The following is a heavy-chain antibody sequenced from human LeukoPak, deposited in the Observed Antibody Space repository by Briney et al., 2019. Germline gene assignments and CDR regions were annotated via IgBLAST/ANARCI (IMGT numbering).Heavy chain of an antibody. Sequence: KGAGLALLKATQALTLTCTFSGFSLSTSGMGVSWIRQTPGKALEWLARVDWDDDKFHSTSLKTRLTISKDTSKNQVVLTKTHMDPVDTASYYCARSNYYGSGALDYWGQGTLVTVSS. J-gene: IGHJ4*02. CDR2: VDWDDDK. D-gene: IGHD3-10*01. CDR1: GFSLSTSGMG. V-gene: IGHV2-70*04. CDR3: ARSNYYGSGALDY.